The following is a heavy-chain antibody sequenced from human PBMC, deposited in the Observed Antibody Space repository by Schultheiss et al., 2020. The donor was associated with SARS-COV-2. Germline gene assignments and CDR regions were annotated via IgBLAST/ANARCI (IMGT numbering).Heavy chain of an antibody. CDR3: TRDLSVATIVGQFDY. CDR1: GFTFSSYA. D-gene: IGHD5-24*01. CDR2: IRSKAYGGTT. Sequence: GGSLRLSCAASGFTFSSYAMSWVRQAPGKGLEWVGFIRSKAYGGTTEYAASVKGRFTISRDDSKSIAYLQMNSLKTEDTAVYYCTRDLSVATIVGQFDYWGQGTLVTVSS. J-gene: IGHJ4*02. V-gene: IGHV3-49*04.